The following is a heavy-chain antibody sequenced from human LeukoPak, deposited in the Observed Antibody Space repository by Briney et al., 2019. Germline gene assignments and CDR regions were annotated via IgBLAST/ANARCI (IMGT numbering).Heavy chain of an antibody. Sequence: SETLSLTCTVSGGSISSYYWSWIRQPPGKGLEWIGYIYYSGSTNYNPSLKSRVTISVDTSKNQFSLKLSPVTAADTAVYYCARDRIALDPWGQGTLVTVSS. V-gene: IGHV4-59*01. CDR1: GGSISSYY. D-gene: IGHD6-13*01. CDR2: IYYSGST. J-gene: IGHJ5*02. CDR3: ARDRIALDP.